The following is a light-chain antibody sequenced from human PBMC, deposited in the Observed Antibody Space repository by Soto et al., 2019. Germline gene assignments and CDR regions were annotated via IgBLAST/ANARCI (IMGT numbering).Light chain of an antibody. Sequence: QSVLTQPPSASGTPGQRVTISCSGSSSNIGSNYGYWYQQLPGTAPKLLIYSNNQRPSGVPDRFSGSKSGTSASLAISGLRSEDEADYYCAAWDDTLSVWVFGGGTQLTVL. V-gene: IGLV1-47*02. CDR2: SNN. CDR3: AAWDDTLSVWV. CDR1: SSNIGSNY. J-gene: IGLJ7*01.